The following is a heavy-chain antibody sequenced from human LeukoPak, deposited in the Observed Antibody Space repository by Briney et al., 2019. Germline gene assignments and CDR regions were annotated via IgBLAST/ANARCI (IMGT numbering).Heavy chain of an antibody. CDR1: GFSLASYD. V-gene: IGHV3-21*06. D-gene: IGHD2-2*01. CDR2: ISFSSTYI. Sequence: GGSLRLSCAASGFSLASYDMNWVHQAPGKGLEWVSSISFSSTYIYYRASVKGRFTISRDNAKNSLYLEMNNLRDEDTAVYYCARADCPSSTCYLRRSWFDPWGQGTLVTVSS. J-gene: IGHJ5*02. CDR3: ARADCPSSTCYLRRSWFDP.